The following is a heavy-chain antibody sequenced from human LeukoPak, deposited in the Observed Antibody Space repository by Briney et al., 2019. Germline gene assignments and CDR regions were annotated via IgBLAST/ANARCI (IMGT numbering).Heavy chain of an antibody. CDR2: IKQDGSEK. V-gene: IGHV3-7*01. D-gene: IGHD3-22*01. CDR1: GFTFSSYA. J-gene: IGHJ4*02. CDR3: ARGFDYYDSSGYGFDY. Sequence: PGGSLRLSXAASGFTFSSYAMSWVRQAPGKGLEWVANIKQDGSEKYYVDSMKGRFTISRDNAKNSLYLQTNSLRAEDTAVYYCARGFDYYDSSGYGFDYWGQGTLVTVSS.